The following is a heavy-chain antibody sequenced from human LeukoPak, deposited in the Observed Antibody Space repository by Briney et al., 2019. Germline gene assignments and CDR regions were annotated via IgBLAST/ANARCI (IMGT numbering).Heavy chain of an antibody. D-gene: IGHD3-10*01. V-gene: IGHV3-48*04. J-gene: IGHJ4*02. CDR1: GYTFSSYS. CDR3: ARFVTMVRGVHY. Sequence: PGGSLRLSCAASGYTFSSYSMNWVRQAPGKGLEWVSYISSSGSTIYYADSVKGRFTISRDNAKNSLYLQMNSLRAEDTAVYYCARFVTMVRGVHYWGQGTLVTVSS. CDR2: ISSSGSTI.